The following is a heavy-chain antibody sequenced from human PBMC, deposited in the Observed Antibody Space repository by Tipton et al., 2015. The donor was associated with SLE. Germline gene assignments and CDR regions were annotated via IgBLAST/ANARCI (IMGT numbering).Heavy chain of an antibody. CDR1: GGSISSYY. V-gene: IGHV4-59*01. CDR3: ARVGITGTTWDWYFDL. D-gene: IGHD1-7*01. Sequence: TLSLTCTVSGGSISSYYWSWIRQPPGKGLEWIGYIYYSGSTNYNPSLRSRVTLSIDTSKNQFSLKVTSVTASDTAVYYCARVGITGTTWDWYFDLWGRGTLVTVSS. J-gene: IGHJ2*01. CDR2: IYYSGST.